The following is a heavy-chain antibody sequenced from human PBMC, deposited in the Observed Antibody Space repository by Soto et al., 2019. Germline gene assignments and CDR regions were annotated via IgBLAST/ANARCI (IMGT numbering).Heavy chain of an antibody. D-gene: IGHD2-15*01. V-gene: IGHV4-30-4*01. Sequence: QVQLQESGPGLVKPSQTLSLTCTVSGGSISSGDYYWSWIRQPPGKGLEWIGYIYYSGSTYYNPSLKSRVTISVDTSKNQFSLKLSSVTAADTAVYYCARDPFKLDCSGGSCIRPYYYYYGMDVWGQGTTVTVSS. CDR2: IYYSGST. J-gene: IGHJ6*02. CDR3: ARDPFKLDCSGGSCIRPYYYYYGMDV. CDR1: GGSISSGDYY.